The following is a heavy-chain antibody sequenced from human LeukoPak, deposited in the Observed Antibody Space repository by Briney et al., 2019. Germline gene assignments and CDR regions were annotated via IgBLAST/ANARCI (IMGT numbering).Heavy chain of an antibody. V-gene: IGHV3-23*01. CDR2: ISGSGGST. CDR3: AKSLYSSGWEFDY. Sequence: PGGSLRLSCAASGFTFSMYAMSWVRQAPGKGLEWVASISGSGGSTNYADSVKGRFTISRDNSKNTLYLQMNSLRAEDTALYYCAKSLYSSGWEFDYWGQGTLVTVSS. CDR1: GFTFSMYA. J-gene: IGHJ4*02. D-gene: IGHD6-19*01.